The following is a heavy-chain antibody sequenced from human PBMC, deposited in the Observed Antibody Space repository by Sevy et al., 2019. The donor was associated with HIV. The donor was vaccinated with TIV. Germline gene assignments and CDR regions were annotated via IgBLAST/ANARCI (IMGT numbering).Heavy chain of an antibody. CDR3: TTVGSPNWGSEAFDI. J-gene: IGHJ3*02. CDR2: MKSKTDGGTT. Sequence: GGSLRLSCAASGFTFSIIYMNWVRQSPGKGLEWVGRMKSKTDGGTTDYAAPVKDRFTMSRDDSKNTLYLQMNSLKADDTDVYYCTTVGSPNWGSEAFDIWGQGTMVTVSS. D-gene: IGHD3-16*01. V-gene: IGHV3-15*01. CDR1: GFTFSIIY.